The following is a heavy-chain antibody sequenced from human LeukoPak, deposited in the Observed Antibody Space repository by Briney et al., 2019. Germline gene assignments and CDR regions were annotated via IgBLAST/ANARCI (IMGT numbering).Heavy chain of an antibody. Sequence: SAGSLKLSCEGSGFTVSSNYMSWVRQAPGKGLEWVSVIYSGGSTYYAGSVKGRFTISKDNSKNTLYLQMNSLRAEDTAVYYCATSAAVRLCDYWGQGALVTVSS. D-gene: IGHD2-2*01. V-gene: IGHV3-53*01. CDR3: ATSAAVRLCDY. J-gene: IGHJ4*02. CDR2: IYSGGST. CDR1: GFTVSSNY.